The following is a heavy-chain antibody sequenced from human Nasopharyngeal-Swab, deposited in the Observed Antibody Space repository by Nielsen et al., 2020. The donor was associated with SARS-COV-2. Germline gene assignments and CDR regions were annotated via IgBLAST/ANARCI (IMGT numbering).Heavy chain of an antibody. V-gene: IGHV3-48*04. CDR2: ISSSSSTI. Sequence: GESLKISCAASGFTFSSYSMNWVRQAPGKGLEWVSYISSSSSTIYYADSVKGRFTISRDNAENSLYLQMNSLRADDTAVYYCAKLPSYCSGGSCYLAGGAFDIWGQGTMVTVSS. D-gene: IGHD2-15*01. J-gene: IGHJ3*02. CDR1: GFTFSSYS. CDR3: AKLPSYCSGGSCYLAGGAFDI.